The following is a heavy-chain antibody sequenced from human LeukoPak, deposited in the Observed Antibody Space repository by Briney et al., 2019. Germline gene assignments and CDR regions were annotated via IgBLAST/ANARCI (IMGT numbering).Heavy chain of an antibody. CDR1: GYTFTSYD. V-gene: IGHV1-8*01. CDR2: MNPNSGNT. J-gene: IGHJ4*02. Sequence: ASVKVSCKASGYTFTSYDINWVRQATGQGLERMGWMNPNSGNTGYAQKFQGRVTMTRNTSISTAYMELSSLRSEDTAVYYCARGASPTDYDFDYWGQGTLVTVSS. CDR3: ARGASPTDYDFDY. D-gene: IGHD3-16*01.